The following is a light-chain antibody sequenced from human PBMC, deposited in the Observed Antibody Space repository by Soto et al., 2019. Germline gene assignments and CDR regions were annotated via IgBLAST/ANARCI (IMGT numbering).Light chain of an antibody. J-gene: IGKJ4*01. Sequence: EIVLTQSPATLSLSPGERATLSCRASQSVSSYLAWYQQRPGQAPRPLIYSASRRVTGIPDRFSGSGSGTDFTLTISRLEPEDFAVYHCHQYGSSRLTFGGGTKIEIK. CDR3: HQYGSSRLT. V-gene: IGKV3-20*01. CDR2: SAS. CDR1: QSVSSY.